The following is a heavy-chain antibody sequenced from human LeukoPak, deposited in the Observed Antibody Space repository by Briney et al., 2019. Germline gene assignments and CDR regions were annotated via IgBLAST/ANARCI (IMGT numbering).Heavy chain of an antibody. Sequence: GASVKVSCKASRGTFSSYGISWVRQAPGQGLEWMGGGIAIFGRVKYRQKFQGRATITTDESTSTAYMELSSLTSEDTGVYYCARGELGDSSGFSFFDYWGQGTLVTVSS. V-gene: IGHV1-69*05. CDR2: GIAIFGRV. D-gene: IGHD3-22*01. J-gene: IGHJ4*02. CDR1: RGTFSSYG. CDR3: ARGELGDSSGFSFFDY.